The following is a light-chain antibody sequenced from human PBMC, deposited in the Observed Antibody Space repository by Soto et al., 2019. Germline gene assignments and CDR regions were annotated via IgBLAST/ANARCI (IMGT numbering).Light chain of an antibody. J-gene: IGKJ5*01. CDR2: GAY. V-gene: IGKV3-20*01. CDR3: QQYGSSPIT. Sequence: EIVLTQSPGTLSLSPGERATLSCRASQSVSNSFLVWYQQKPGQAPRLLIYGAYSRATGIPDRISGSGSGTDFTLTISRLEPEDFAVYYCQQYGSSPITFGQGTRLEIK. CDR1: QSVSNSF.